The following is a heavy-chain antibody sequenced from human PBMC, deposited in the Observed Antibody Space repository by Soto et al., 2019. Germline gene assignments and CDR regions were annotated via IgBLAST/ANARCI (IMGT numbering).Heavy chain of an antibody. CDR2: IIPIFGTA. D-gene: IGHD2-15*01. V-gene: IGHV1-69*01. J-gene: IGHJ3*02. CDR1: GGTFSSYA. Sequence: QVQLVQSGAEVKKPGSSVKVSCKASGGTFSSYAISWVRQAPGQGLEWMGGIIPIFGTANYAQKFQGRVTITADESTSTAYMGLSSLRSEDTAVYYCARDRGYCSGGSCYPYAFDIWGQGTMVTVSS. CDR3: ARDRGYCSGGSCYPYAFDI.